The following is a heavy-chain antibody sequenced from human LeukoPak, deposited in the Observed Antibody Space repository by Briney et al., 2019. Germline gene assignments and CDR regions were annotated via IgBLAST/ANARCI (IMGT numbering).Heavy chain of an antibody. Sequence: SQTLSLTCTVSGGSISSGSYYWNWIRQPAGKGPEWIGRIYTRGSINYNPSLKSRVTISVDTSKNQFSLNLSSVTAADTAVYYCARDFDGSGSYGMDVWGQGTTVTVSS. J-gene: IGHJ6*02. V-gene: IGHV4-61*02. CDR2: IYTRGSI. CDR1: GGSISSGSYY. CDR3: ARDFDGSGSYGMDV. D-gene: IGHD3-10*01.